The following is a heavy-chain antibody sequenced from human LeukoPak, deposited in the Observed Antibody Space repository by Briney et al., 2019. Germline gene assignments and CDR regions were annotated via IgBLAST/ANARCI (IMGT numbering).Heavy chain of an antibody. CDR3: ARGRRILSIAADYYYYGMDV. CDR1: GYTFTSYG. CDR2: ISAYNGNT. Sequence: ASVKVSCKASGYTFTSYGISWVRQAPGQGLEWMGWISAYNGNTNYAQKLQGRVTITTDTSMSTAYMELRSLRSDDTAVYYCARGRRILSIAADYYYYGMDVWGQGTTVTVSS. V-gene: IGHV1-18*01. J-gene: IGHJ6*02. D-gene: IGHD6-6*01.